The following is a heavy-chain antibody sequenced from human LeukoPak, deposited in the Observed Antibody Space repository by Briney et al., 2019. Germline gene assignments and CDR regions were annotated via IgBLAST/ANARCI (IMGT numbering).Heavy chain of an antibody. CDR2: IYYSGSS. CDR1: GGSISSGDYY. CDR3: ARQIYGDLYYFDY. D-gene: IGHD4-17*01. J-gene: IGHJ4*02. Sequence: QPSETLSLTCGVSGGSISSGDYYWSWIRQPPGKGLEWIVYIYYSGSSYYIPSLKSRVTMSVDTSKNQFSLRLSSVTAADTAVYYCARQIYGDLYYFDYWGQGTLVTASA. V-gene: IGHV4-30-4*01.